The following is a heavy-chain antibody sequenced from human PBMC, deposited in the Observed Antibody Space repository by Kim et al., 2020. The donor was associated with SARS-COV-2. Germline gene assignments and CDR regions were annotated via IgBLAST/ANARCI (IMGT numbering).Heavy chain of an antibody. V-gene: IGHV1-2*04. CDR3: ARGYSGYENFDY. J-gene: IGHJ4*02. D-gene: IGHD5-12*01. Sequence: NYAQKFQGWVTMTRDTSISTAYMELSRLRSDDTAVYYCARGYSGYENFDYWGQGTLVTVSS.